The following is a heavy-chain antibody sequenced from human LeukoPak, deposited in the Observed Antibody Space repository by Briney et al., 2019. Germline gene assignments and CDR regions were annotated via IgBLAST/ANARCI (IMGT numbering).Heavy chain of an antibody. CDR1: GGSISSYY. D-gene: IGHD2-15*01. Sequence: SETLSLTCTVSGGSISSYYWSWIRQPPGKGLEWIGYIYYSGSTNYNPSLKSRVTISVDTSKNQFSLKLSSATPEDTAVYYCARLGLGGAFDIWGQGTMVTVSS. J-gene: IGHJ3*02. CDR3: ARLGLGGAFDI. V-gene: IGHV4-59*12. CDR2: IYYSGST.